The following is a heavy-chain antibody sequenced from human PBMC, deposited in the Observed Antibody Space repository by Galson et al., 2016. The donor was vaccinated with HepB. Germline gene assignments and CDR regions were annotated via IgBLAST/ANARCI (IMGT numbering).Heavy chain of an antibody. D-gene: IGHD6-19*01. CDR1: GFSFRTSS. V-gene: IGHV3-48*02. J-gene: IGHJ4*02. CDR3: ASLQWLRPDDY. CDR2: ISRDSGNI. Sequence: SLRLSCAASGFSFRTSSMDWFRQAPGKGLEWISHISRDSGNIKYADSVKGRFTISRDNGKNSLFLQMNSLRDEDTAVYYCASLQWLRPDDYWGQGTLVTVSS.